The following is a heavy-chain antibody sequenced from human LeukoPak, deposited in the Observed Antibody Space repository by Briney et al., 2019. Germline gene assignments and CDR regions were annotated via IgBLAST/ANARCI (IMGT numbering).Heavy chain of an antibody. CDR1: GFSLSTSGVG. J-gene: IGHJ4*02. CDR2: IYWDDDK. D-gene: IGHD3-9*01. V-gene: IGHV2-5*02. Sequence: ESGPTLVNPTQTLTLTCTFSGFSLSTSGVGVGWIRQPPGKALEWLALIYWDDDKRYSPSLKSRLTITKDTSKNQVVLTMTNMDPVDTATYYCAHRHYAILTGYCRGFDYWGQGTLVTVSS. CDR3: AHRHYAILTGYCRGFDY.